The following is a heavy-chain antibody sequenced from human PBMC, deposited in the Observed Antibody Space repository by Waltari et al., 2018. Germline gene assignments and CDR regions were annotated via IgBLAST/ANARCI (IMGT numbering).Heavy chain of an antibody. Sequence: QVQLQESGPGLVKPSQTLSLTCPVSGGSISSGSYYWSWIRQPAGKGLEWIGRIYTSGSTNYNPSLKSRVTISVDTSKNQFSLKLSSVTAADTAVYYCARGDWNGDYERYWGQGTLVTVSS. V-gene: IGHV4-61*02. D-gene: IGHD4-17*01. CDR1: GGSISSGSYY. CDR3: ARGDWNGDYERY. CDR2: IYTSGST. J-gene: IGHJ4*02.